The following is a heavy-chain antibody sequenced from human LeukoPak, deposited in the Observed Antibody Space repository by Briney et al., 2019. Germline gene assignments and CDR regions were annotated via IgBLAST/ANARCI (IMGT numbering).Heavy chain of an antibody. CDR3: ARPYGGNSRSANLDY. J-gene: IGHJ4*02. V-gene: IGHV3-7*02. D-gene: IGHD4-23*01. CDR1: GFTFSSYW. CDR2: IKQDGSET. Sequence: PGGSLRLSCAASGFTFSSYWMSWVRQAPGKGLEWVANIKQDGSETHYVDSVKGRFTISRDNSKNTLYLQMDSLRAEDTAVYYCARPYGGNSRSANLDYWGQGTLVTVSS.